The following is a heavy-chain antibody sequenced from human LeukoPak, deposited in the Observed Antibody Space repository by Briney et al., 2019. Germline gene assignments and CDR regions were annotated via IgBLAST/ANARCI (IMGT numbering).Heavy chain of an antibody. CDR2: ISSNGGST. V-gene: IGHV3-64*01. CDR1: GFTFSSYA. J-gene: IGHJ3*02. D-gene: IGHD1-26*01. CDR3: AGDSGSYPGAFDI. Sequence: PGGSLRLSCAASGFTFSSYAMHWVRQAPGKGLEYVSAISSNGGSTYYANSVKGRFTISRDNSKNTLYLQMGSLRAEDMAVYYCAGDSGSYPGAFDIWGQGTMVTVSS.